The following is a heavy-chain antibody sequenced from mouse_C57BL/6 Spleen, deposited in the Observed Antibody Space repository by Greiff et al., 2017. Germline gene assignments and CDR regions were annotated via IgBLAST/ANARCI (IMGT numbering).Heavy chain of an antibody. CDR2: INPNNGGT. J-gene: IGHJ1*03. V-gene: IGHV1-18*01. D-gene: IGHD1-1*01. CDR3: ARLCYYFSSSYLRWYFGV. CDR1: GYTFTDYN. Sequence: EVQLHQSGPELVKPGASVKIPCKASGYTFTDYNMDWVKQSHGKSLEWIGDINPNNGGTTYNQKFKGKATLTVDKSSSTAYLELRSLTSVDTAVYYCARLCYYFSSSYLRWYFGVWGTGTTVTVSS.